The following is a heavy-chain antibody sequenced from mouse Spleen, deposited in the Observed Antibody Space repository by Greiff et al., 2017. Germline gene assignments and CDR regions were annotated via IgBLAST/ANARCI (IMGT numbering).Heavy chain of an antibody. CDR3: ARRGASAYYRYDVAY. V-gene: IGHV1-69*02. CDR2: IDPSDSYT. D-gene: IGHD2-14*01. J-gene: IGHJ3*01. CDR1: GYTFTSYW. Sequence: QVQLQRPGAELVKPGASVKLSCKASGYTFTSYWMHWVKQRPGQGLEWIGEIDPSDSYTNYNQKFKGKATLTVDKSSSTAYMQLSSLTSEDSAVYYCARRGASAYYRYDVAYWGQGTLVTVSA.